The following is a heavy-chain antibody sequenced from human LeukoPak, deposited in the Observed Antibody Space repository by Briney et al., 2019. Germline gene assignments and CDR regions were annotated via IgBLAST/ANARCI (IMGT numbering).Heavy chain of an antibody. CDR3: AKGGSYRSQPYFDY. J-gene: IGHJ4*02. CDR2: ISGSGGST. Sequence: GGSLRLSCAASRFTFSSYGMNWVRQAPGKGLEWVSAISGSGGSTYYADSVKGRFTISRDNSKNTLYLQMNSLRAEDTAVYYCAKGGSYRSQPYFDYWGQGTPVTVSS. V-gene: IGHV3-23*01. CDR1: RFTFSSYG. D-gene: IGHD3-16*02.